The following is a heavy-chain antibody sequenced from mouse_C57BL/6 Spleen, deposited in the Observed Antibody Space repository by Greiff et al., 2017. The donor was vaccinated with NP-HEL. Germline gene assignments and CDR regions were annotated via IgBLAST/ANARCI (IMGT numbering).Heavy chain of an antibody. Sequence: VQLQQSGAELAKPGASVKLSCKASGYTFTSYWMHWVKQRPGQGLEWIGYINPSSGYTKYNQKFKDKATLTADKSSITAYMQLSSLTYDDSAVYYCAREGASTMETLWYFDVWGTGTTVTVSS. D-gene: IGHD2-13*01. V-gene: IGHV1-7*01. CDR2: INPSSGYT. CDR3: AREGASTMETLWYFDV. CDR1: GYTFTSYW. J-gene: IGHJ1*03.